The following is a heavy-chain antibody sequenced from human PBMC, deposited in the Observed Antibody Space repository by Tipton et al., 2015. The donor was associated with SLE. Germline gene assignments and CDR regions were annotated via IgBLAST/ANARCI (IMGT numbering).Heavy chain of an antibody. CDR3: VRYCSSISCYRDMDV. V-gene: IGHV3-11*04. Sequence: SLRLSCVGSGFTFSDSYMCWIRQAPGKGLEWISYITTSGHTIYYADSVQGRFTISRDNAKNSLFLQMNSLRAEDTALYYCVRYCSSISCYRDMDVWGKGTTVTVSS. CDR1: GFTFSDSY. CDR2: ITTSGHTI. J-gene: IGHJ6*03. D-gene: IGHD2-2*02.